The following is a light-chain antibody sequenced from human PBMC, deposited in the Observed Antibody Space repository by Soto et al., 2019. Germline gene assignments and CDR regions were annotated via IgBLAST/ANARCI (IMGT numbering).Light chain of an antibody. CDR3: MQGISWPFT. J-gene: IGKJ3*01. V-gene: IGKV2-30*01. CDR2: EVS. Sequence: DVVLTQSPLSLPVTLGQPASISCRSSQSLVYSDGNTYLNWFHQRPGQSPRRLIYEVSNRDSGVPARFSGSGSGTDFTLKISRVEAEDVGVYYCMQGISWPFTFGPGTKLDIK. CDR1: QSLVYSDGNTY.